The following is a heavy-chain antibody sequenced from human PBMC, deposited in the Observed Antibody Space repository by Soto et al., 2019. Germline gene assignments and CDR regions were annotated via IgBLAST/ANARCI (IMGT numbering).Heavy chain of an antibody. CDR3: ARTQYSSGWNKWFDP. Sequence: EVQLVQSGAEVKKPGESLKISCKGSGYSFTSYWNGWVRQMPGKGLEWMGIIYPGDSDTRYSPSFQGQVTISADKSISTAYLQWSSLKASDTAMYYCARTQYSSGWNKWFDPWGQGTLVTVSS. D-gene: IGHD6-19*01. J-gene: IGHJ5*02. V-gene: IGHV5-51*03. CDR2: IYPGDSDT. CDR1: GYSFTSYW.